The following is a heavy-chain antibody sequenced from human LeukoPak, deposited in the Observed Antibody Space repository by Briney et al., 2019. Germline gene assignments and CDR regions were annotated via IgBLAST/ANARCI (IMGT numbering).Heavy chain of an antibody. J-gene: IGHJ4*02. D-gene: IGHD4-17*01. V-gene: IGHV4-34*01. Sequence: SETLSLTCAVYGGSFSGYYWSWIRQPPGKGLEWIGEINHSGSTNYNPSLKSRVTTSVDTSKNQFSLKLSSVTATDTAVYYCAGTHDYGDYYYFDYWGQGTLVTVSS. CDR3: AGTHDYGDYYYFDY. CDR2: INHSGST. CDR1: GGSFSGYY.